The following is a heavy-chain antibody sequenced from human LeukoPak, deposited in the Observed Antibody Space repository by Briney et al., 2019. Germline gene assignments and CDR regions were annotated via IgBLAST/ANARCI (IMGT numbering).Heavy chain of an antibody. J-gene: IGHJ4*02. CDR1: GFSFSTYA. D-gene: IGHD5-12*01. V-gene: IGHV3-23*01. CDR2: ISGSGYST. CDR3: APQIPSIGWLRTY. Sequence: QSGGSLRLSCAASGFSFSTYAMSWVRQAPGKGLEWVSAISGSGYSTYYTDSVKGRFTISRDNSKNTLYLQMNSLRVEDTAVYYCAPQIPSIGWLRTYWGQGTLVTVSS.